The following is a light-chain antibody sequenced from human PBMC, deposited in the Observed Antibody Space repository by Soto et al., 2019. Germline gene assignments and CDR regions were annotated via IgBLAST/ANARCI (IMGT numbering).Light chain of an antibody. CDR2: SDN. J-gene: IGLJ2*01. Sequence: QSVLTQPPSASGTPGQRVTISCSGSSSNIGSNNVNWYQQLPRTAPKLLTYSDNQRPSGVPDRFSGSKSGTSASLAISGLQSDDEADYYCAVWDDSLNGVVFGGGTKVTVL. V-gene: IGLV1-44*01. CDR3: AVWDDSLNGVV. CDR1: SSNIGSNN.